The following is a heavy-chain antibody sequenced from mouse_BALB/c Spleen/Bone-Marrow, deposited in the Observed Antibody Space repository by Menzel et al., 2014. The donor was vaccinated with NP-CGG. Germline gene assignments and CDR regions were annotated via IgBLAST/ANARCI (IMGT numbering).Heavy chain of an antibody. CDR3: ARLYYYGHFTY. D-gene: IGHD1-1*01. CDR1: GFDFSRYW. J-gene: IGHJ3*01. CDR2: INPDSSTI. V-gene: IGHV4-1*02. Sequence: EVNVVESGGGLVQPGGSLKLSCAASGFDFSRYWMSWVRQAPGKGLEWIGEINPDSSTINYTPSLKDKFIISRDNAKNTLYLQMGKVRSEDTALYYCARLYYYGHFTYWGQGTLVTVSA.